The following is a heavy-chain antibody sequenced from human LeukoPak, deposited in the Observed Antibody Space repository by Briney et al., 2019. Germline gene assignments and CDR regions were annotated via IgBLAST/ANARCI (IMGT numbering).Heavy chain of an antibody. CDR3: ARGKHYYDSGSPFDF. J-gene: IGHJ3*01. D-gene: IGHD3-22*01. Sequence: ASVKVSCKASGYTFTGYYMHWVRQAPGQGLEWMGVINPSGGSTTYAQKFQGRVTMTRDTSTSTVYMELSSLRSEDTAMFYCARGKHYYDSGSPFDFWGQGTMVTVSS. CDR2: INPSGGST. CDR1: GYTFTGYY. V-gene: IGHV1-46*01.